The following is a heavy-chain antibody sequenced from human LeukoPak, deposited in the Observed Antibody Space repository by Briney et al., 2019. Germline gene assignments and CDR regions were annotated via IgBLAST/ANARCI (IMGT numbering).Heavy chain of an antibody. CDR3: ARDLGSGWYPSVDY. CDR2: INSDGSST. J-gene: IGHJ4*02. D-gene: IGHD6-19*01. CDR1: GFTFSSYW. V-gene: IGHV3-74*01. Sequence: GGSLRLSCAASGFTFSSYWMSWVRQAPGKGLVWVSRINSDGSSTRYADSVKGRFTIARDNAKNTLYLQMNSLRAEDTAVYYCARDLGSGWYPSVDYWGQGTLVTVSS.